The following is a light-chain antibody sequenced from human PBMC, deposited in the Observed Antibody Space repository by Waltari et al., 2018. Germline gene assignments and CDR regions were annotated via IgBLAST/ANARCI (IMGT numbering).Light chain of an antibody. V-gene: IGKV3-20*01. CDR2: GAS. CDR3: QHYVTLPVT. J-gene: IGKJ1*01. CDR1: QRVSRTF. Sequence: EIVLTQSSGTLSLSPGDRATLSCRASQRVSRTFAWYQPQPGQAPSLLIYGASIRATGIPDRFSGSGSGTDFSLTISRLEPEDFAVYYCQHYVTLPVTFGQGTKVEIK.